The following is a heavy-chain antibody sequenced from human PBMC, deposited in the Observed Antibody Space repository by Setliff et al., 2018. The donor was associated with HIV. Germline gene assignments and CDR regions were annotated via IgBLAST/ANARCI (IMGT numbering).Heavy chain of an antibody. D-gene: IGHD7-27*01. Sequence: ASVKVSCKASGNTFNNKYMYWVRQARGQGLEWMGIINPTSGWTSYAQKFQGRVTMTSDMSTNTVYMELTSLTPEDTAVYYCVRDRTQQNWGSRGYYYMDVWGQGTTVTVSS. CDR1: GNTFNNKY. CDR3: VRDRTQQNWGSRGYYYMDV. J-gene: IGHJ6*03. V-gene: IGHV1-46*02. CDR2: INPTSGWT.